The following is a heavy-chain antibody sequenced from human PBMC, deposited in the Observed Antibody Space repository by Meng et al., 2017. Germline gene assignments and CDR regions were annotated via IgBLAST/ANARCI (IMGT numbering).Heavy chain of an antibody. CDR3: ARMGIAVAGTLGWEDY. V-gene: IGHV7-4-1*02. Sequence: ALKNPGSSLTFHCKVSGYAFTSYAMNGVRQAPGQGLEWMGWINTNTGNPTYAQGFTGRFVFSLDTSVSTAYLQISSLKAEDTAVYYCARMGIAVAGTLGWEDYWGQGTLVTVSS. J-gene: IGHJ4*02. CDR1: GYAFTSYA. CDR2: INTNTGNP. D-gene: IGHD6-19*01.